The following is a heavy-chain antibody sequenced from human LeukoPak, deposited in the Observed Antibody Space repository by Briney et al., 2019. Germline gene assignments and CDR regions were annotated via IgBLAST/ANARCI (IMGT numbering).Heavy chain of an antibody. CDR2: INHSGST. Sequence: ASETLSLTCAVYGGSFSGYYWSWIRQPPVKGLEWIGEINHSGSTNYNPSLKSRVTISVDTSKNQFSLKLSSVTAADTAVYYCAIDYGDYDHYWGQGTLVTVSS. CDR3: AIDYGDYDHY. D-gene: IGHD4-17*01. V-gene: IGHV4-34*01. CDR1: GGSFSGYY. J-gene: IGHJ4*02.